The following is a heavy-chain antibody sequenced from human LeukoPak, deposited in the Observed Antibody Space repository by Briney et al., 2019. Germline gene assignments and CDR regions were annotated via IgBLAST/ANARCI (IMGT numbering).Heavy chain of an antibody. V-gene: IGHV4-4*07. J-gene: IGHJ6*03. CDR3: ARDRSNPANYYYYYMDL. Sequence: SETLSLTCNVSGVSINSFYWSWIRQPAGKGLEWIGRIFTTGATDYNPSLLSRVTMSVDTSKNQFSLRLSSLTAADTGVYYCARDRSNPANYYYYYMDLWGKGIPVTVSS. CDR2: IFTTGAT. CDR1: GVSINSFY.